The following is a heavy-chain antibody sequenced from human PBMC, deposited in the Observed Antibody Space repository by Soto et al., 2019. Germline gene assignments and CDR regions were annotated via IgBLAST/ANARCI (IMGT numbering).Heavy chain of an antibody. J-gene: IGHJ4*02. CDR2: IYYSGNT. CDR3: AREGGESSDGLYYFDS. CDR1: GGSTSSDNY. D-gene: IGHD3-16*01. Sequence: SETLSLTCTVSGGSTSSDNYWSWIRQPPGKGLGWIGHIYYSGNTDYNPSLKSRLAISIDTSKNQFSLKLSSVTAADTAVYFCAREGGESSDGLYYFDSWGQGSLVTVSS. V-gene: IGHV4-30-4*01.